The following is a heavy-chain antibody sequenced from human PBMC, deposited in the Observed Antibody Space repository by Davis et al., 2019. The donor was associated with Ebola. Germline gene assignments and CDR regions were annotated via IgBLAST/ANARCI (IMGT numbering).Heavy chain of an antibody. CDR1: GFSFSRYG. D-gene: IGHD2-2*01. CDR2: LSFDGSNT. CDR3: AKHPTSSGYHYYLDV. Sequence: GESLKISCAASGFSFSRYGMHWVRQAPGKGLEWVAVLSFDGSNTYYGNSVRGRVTVSRHNSKDTLYLQMNNLRDEDTAVYYCAKHPTSSGYHYYLDVWGKGTTVTVSS. V-gene: IGHV3-30*18. J-gene: IGHJ6*03.